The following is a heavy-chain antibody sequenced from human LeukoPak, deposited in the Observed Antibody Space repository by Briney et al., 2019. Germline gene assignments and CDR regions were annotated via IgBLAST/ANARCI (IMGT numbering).Heavy chain of an antibody. CDR1: GYSFTSNY. J-gene: IGHJ4*02. V-gene: IGHV1-46*01. CDR2: VYPRDGST. Sequence: ASVKVSCKASGYSFTSNYIHWVRQAPGQGLEWMGMVYPRDGSTSYAQKFQGRVTVTRDTSTSTVHMELSGLRSEDTAVYYCARDQEAFDYWGQGTLVTVSS. CDR3: ARDQEAFDY.